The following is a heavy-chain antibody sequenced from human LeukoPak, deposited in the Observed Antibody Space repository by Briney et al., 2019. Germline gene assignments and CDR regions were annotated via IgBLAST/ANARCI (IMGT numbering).Heavy chain of an antibody. CDR3: ARDQVTMVRGVRADY. CDR1: GYTFTSYG. Sequence: ASVKVSCKASGYTFTSYGISWVRQAPGQGLEWMGWISAYNGSTNYAQKLQGRVTMTTDTSTSTAYMELRSLRSDDTAVYYCARDQVTMVRGVRADYWGQGTLVTVSS. CDR2: ISAYNGST. D-gene: IGHD3-10*01. V-gene: IGHV1-18*01. J-gene: IGHJ4*02.